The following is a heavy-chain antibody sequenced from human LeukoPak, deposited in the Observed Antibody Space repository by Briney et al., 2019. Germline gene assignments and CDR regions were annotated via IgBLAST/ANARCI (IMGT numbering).Heavy chain of an antibody. Sequence: GGSLRLSCAASGFTFSSYWMHWVRQVPGKGLGWVSRINSDGSSTTYADSVKGRFTISRDNAKNTVYLQMNSLRDEDTAVFYCARSYGSGSDFDYWGQGTLVTVSS. V-gene: IGHV3-74*03. CDR1: GFTFSSYW. CDR2: INSDGSST. CDR3: ARSYGSGSDFDY. J-gene: IGHJ4*02. D-gene: IGHD3-10*01.